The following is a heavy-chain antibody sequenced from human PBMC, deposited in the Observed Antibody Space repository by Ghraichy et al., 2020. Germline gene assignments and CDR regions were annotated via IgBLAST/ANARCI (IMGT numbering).Heavy chain of an antibody. CDR1: GGSISSSSYY. J-gene: IGHJ4*02. D-gene: IGHD1-14*01. V-gene: IGHV4-39*01. CDR3: ARRYTGLDY. Sequence: SETLSLTCTVSGGSISSSSYYWGWIRQPPGKGLEWIGSIYYSGSTYYNPSLKSRVTISVDTSKNQFSLKLGSVTAADTAVYYCARRYTGLDYWGQGTLVTVSS. CDR2: IYYSGST.